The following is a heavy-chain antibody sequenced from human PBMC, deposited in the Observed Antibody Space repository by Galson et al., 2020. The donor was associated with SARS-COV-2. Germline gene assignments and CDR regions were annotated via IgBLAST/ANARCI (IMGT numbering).Heavy chain of an antibody. CDR3: ARWDRPDYYYGSGSLDY. J-gene: IGHJ4*02. D-gene: IGHD3-10*01. V-gene: IGHV4-34*01. CDR2: INHSGST. CDR1: GGSFSGYY. Sequence: SETLSLTCAVYGGSFSGYYWSWIRQPPGKGLEWIGEINHSGSTNYNPSLKSRVTISVDTSKNQFSLKLSSVTAADTAVYYCARWDRPDYYYGSGSLDYWGQGTLVTVSS.